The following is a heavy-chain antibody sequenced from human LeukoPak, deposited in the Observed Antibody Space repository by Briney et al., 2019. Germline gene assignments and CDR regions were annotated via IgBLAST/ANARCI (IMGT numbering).Heavy chain of an antibody. J-gene: IGHJ4*02. CDR1: GGTFSSYA. V-gene: IGHV1-69*13. CDR2: IIPIFGTA. D-gene: IGHD1-1*01. CDR3: ASLTNGKNGVYFDY. Sequence: ASVKVSCKASGGTFSSYAISWVRQAPGQGLEWMGGIIPIFGTANYAQKFQGRVTITADESTSTAYMELSSLRSEDTAVYYCASLTNGKNGVYFDYWGQGTLVTVSS.